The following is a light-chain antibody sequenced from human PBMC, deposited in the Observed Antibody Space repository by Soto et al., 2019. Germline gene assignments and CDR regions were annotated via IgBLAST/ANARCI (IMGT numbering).Light chain of an antibody. V-gene: IGKV3-20*01. CDR2: AAS. CDR3: QQCGSSPWT. Sequence: EIVLTQSPGTLSLSPGERATLSCRASQSVSSYYLAWYQQKPGQAPRLLIYAASSRATGIPDRFSGGGSGTDFTLTISRLEPEDFAVYDCQQCGSSPWTFGQGTKVEIK. CDR1: QSVSSYY. J-gene: IGKJ1*01.